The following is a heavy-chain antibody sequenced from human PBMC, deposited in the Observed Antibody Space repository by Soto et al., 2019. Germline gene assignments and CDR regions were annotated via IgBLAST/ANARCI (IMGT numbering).Heavy chain of an antibody. CDR2: IYYSGST. Sequence: PSETLSLTCTASGDSISSYYLSWIRQSPGKGLEWIGNIYYSGSTSYNPSLKSRRTVSVDTSKNQFSLKLSSVTAGDTAVYYCLRDGGGGYAIDVWGQGTTVPVSS. J-gene: IGHJ6*02. CDR3: LRDGGGGYAIDV. V-gene: IGHV4-59*01. D-gene: IGHD2-2*01. CDR1: GDSISSYY.